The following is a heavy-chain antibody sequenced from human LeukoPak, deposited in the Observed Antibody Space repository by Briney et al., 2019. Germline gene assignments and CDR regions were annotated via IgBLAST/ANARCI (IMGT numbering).Heavy chain of an antibody. D-gene: IGHD3-22*01. CDR2: INHSGST. J-gene: IGHJ4*02. CDR3: ARDRYYYDSSGYYFLSL. CDR1: GGSFSGYY. Sequence: KTSETLSLTCAVYGGSFSGYYWSWIRQPPGKGLEWIGEINHSGSTNYNPSLKSRVTISVDTSKNQFSLKLSSVTAADTAVYYCARDRYYYDSSGYYFLSLWGQGTLVTVSS. V-gene: IGHV4-34*01.